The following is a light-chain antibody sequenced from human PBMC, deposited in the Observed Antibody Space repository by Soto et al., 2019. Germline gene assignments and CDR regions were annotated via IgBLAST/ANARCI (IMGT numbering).Light chain of an antibody. J-gene: IGKJ5*01. V-gene: IGKV3-20*01. CDR1: QNLGTLY. Sequence: EIVLTQSPGTLSLSPGERGTLSCRASQNLGTLYLAWFQQKPGQAPRLLIYGASSRATGIPDRFSGSGSGTDFTLTISRLAPEDFAVYYCQQYGSSPPFTFGQGTRLEIK. CDR3: QQYGSSPPFT. CDR2: GAS.